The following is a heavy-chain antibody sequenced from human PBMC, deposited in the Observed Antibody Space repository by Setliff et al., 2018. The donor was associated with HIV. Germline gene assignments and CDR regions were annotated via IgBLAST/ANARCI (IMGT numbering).Heavy chain of an antibody. CDR3: ARDRGYGSGSYYADNWFDP. J-gene: IGHJ5*02. Sequence: ASVKVSCKASGYSFTYYAVHWVRQAPGQRLEWMGRINAGNGHTEYSQNFQDRITFTRDTSASTVYMEFTSLRSEDTAVYYCARDRGYGSGSYYADNWFDPWGQGTLVT. CDR1: GYSFTYYA. V-gene: IGHV1-3*01. CDR2: INAGNGHT. D-gene: IGHD3-10*01.